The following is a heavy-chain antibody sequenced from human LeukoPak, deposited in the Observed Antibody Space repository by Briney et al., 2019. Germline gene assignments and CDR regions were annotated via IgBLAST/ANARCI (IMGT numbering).Heavy chain of an antibody. V-gene: IGHV3-64*01. Sequence: PRGSLRLSCAASGFTSSSYEMHWVRHAPGKGLEYVSAISSNGDSTYYANFVKGRFIISRDNSKNTLYLQMGSLRPEDMAVYYCARDRPGDVWGEGTTVTVSS. CDR1: GFTSSSYE. CDR3: ARDRPGDV. J-gene: IGHJ6*04. CDR2: ISSNGDST.